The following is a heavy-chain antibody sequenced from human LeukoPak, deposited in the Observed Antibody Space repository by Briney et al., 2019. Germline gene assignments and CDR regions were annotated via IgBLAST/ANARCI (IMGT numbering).Heavy chain of an antibody. CDR3: ARDVPYYSDSSGYFAFDY. J-gene: IGHJ4*02. D-gene: IGHD3-22*01. CDR1: GYIFTSYG. Sequence: ASVKVSCKASGYIFTSYGICWVRQAPGQGLEWMGWISVYNGNTNYAQKVQGRVTMTTDTSTSTAYMELRSLRSDDTAVYYCARDVPYYSDSSGYFAFDYWGQGTLVTVSS. V-gene: IGHV1-18*01. CDR2: ISVYNGNT.